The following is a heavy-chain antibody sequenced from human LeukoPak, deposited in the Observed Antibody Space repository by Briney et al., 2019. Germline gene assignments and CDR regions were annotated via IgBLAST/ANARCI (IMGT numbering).Heavy chain of an antibody. CDR2: ITTSGGST. CDR1: GFAFSSYA. V-gene: IGHV3-23*01. D-gene: IGHD3-10*01. CDR3: AKDHYVSGRYDAFDI. J-gene: IGHJ3*02. Sequence: GGSLRLSCAASGFAFSSYAMSWVRQAPGEGLEWVSSITTSGGSTYYADSVKGRFTISRDNAKNTLYLQMNSLRAEDTAVYYCAKDHYVSGRYDAFDIWGQGTMVTVSS.